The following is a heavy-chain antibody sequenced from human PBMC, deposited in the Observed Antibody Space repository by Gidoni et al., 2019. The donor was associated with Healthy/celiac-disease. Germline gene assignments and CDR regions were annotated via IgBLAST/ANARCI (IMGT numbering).Heavy chain of an antibody. J-gene: IGHJ4*02. CDR2: IYYSGST. Sequence: QLQLQESGPGLVKPSETLSLTCTVSGGSISSSSYYWGWLRQPPGKGLEWIGSIYYSGSTYYNPSLKSRVTISVDTSKNQFSLKLSSVTAADTAVYYCARHVARTIYDFWSGYGDWGQGTLVTVSS. CDR3: ARHVARTIYDFWSGYGD. D-gene: IGHD3-3*01. V-gene: IGHV4-39*01. CDR1: GGSISSSSYY.